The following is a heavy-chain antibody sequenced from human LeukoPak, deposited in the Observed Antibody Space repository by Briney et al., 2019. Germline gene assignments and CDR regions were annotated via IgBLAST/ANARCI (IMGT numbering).Heavy chain of an antibody. D-gene: IGHD3-10*01. CDR2: INPNSGGT. V-gene: IGHV1-2*02. J-gene: IGHJ5*02. Sequence: GSSVKVSCKASGYTFTGYYMHWVRQAPGQGLEWMGWINPNSGGTNYAQKFQGRVTMTRDTSISTAYMELSRLRSDDTAVYYCARDLVTMVRGVVPRPFDPWGQGTLVTVSS. CDR3: ARDLVTMVRGVVPRPFDP. CDR1: GYTFTGYY.